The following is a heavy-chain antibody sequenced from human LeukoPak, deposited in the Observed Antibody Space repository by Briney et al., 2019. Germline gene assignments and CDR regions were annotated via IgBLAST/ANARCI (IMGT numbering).Heavy chain of an antibody. CDR3: ARDVWVTTNYFDY. J-gene: IGHJ4*02. CDR2: IYSGGST. CDR1: GFTVSSNY. Sequence: PGGSLRLSCAASGFTVSSNYMSWVRQAPGKGLEWVSVIYSGGSTYYADSVKGRFTICRDNSKNTLYLQMNSLRAEDTAVYYCARDVWVTTNYFDYWGQGTLVTVSS. D-gene: IGHD4-4*01. V-gene: IGHV3-66*01.